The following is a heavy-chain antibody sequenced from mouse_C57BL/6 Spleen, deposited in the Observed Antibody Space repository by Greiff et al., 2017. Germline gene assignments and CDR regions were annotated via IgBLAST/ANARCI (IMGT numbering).Heavy chain of an antibody. D-gene: IGHD1-1*01. V-gene: IGHV1-55*01. CDR3: ARSDTTVYFDD. CDR2: IYPGSGST. J-gene: IGHJ2*01. CDR1: GYTFTSYW. Sequence: QVQLQQPGAELVKPGASVKMSCKASGYTFTSYWITWVKQRPGQGLEWIGEIYPGSGSTNYNEKFKSKATLTVDKSSSTAYMQLSSLTSEDSAVYYCARSDTTVYFDDWGQGTTLTVSS.